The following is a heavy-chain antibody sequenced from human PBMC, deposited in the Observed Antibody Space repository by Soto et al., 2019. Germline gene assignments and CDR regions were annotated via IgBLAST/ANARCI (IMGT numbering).Heavy chain of an antibody. V-gene: IGHV3-30-3*01. CDR1: GFTFSSYA. CDR2: ISYDGSNK. J-gene: IGHJ4*02. CDR3: ARVANPANDS. Sequence: QVQLVESGGGVVQPGRSLRLSCAASGFTFSSYAMHWVRQAPGKGLEWVAVISYDGSNKYYADSVKGRFTISRDNSKNTLYLQMNSLRAEDTAVYYCARVANPANDSWGQGTLVTVSS.